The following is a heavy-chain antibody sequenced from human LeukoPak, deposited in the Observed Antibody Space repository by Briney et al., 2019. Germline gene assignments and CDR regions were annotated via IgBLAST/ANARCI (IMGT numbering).Heavy chain of an antibody. CDR2: ISAYNGNT. D-gene: IGHD2-2*01. CDR1: GYTFTSYG. V-gene: IGHV1-18*01. J-gene: IGHJ6*02. Sequence: GASVKVSCKASGYTFTSYGISWVRQAPGQGLEWMGWISAYNGNTNYAQKLQGRVTMTRNTSISTAYMELSSLRSEDTAVYYCARSYIVNTSCYFGYWCLTQVTIQVIYGMDVWGQGTTVTVSS. CDR3: ARSYIVNTSCYFGYWCLTQVTIQVIYGMDV.